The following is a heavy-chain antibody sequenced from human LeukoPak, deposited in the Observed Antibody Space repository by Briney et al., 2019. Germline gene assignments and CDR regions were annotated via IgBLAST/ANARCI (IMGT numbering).Heavy chain of an antibody. V-gene: IGHV4-30-4*01. CDR1: GGSISSGDYS. Sequence: SQTLSLTCTVSGGSISSGDYSWSWIRQPPGKGLEWIGYIYYSGSTYYNPSLKSRVTISVDTSKNQFSLKLSSVTAADTAVYYCARDNSRNTPAYYDFWSGYYGPDNWFDPWGQGTLVTVPS. CDR2: IYYSGST. D-gene: IGHD3-3*01. J-gene: IGHJ5*02. CDR3: ARDNSRNTPAYYDFWSGYYGPDNWFDP.